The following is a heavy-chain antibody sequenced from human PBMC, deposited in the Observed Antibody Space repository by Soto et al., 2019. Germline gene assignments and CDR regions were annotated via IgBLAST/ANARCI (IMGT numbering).Heavy chain of an antibody. CDR3: AREGRSSSSIDY. CDR2: IYYSGST. CDR1: GGSVSSGSYY. Sequence: SETLSLTCTVSGGSVSSGSYYWSWIRQPPGKGLEWIGYIYYSGSTNYNPSLKSRVTISVDTSKNQFSLKLSSVTAADTAVYYCAREGRSSSSIDYWGQGTLVTASS. D-gene: IGHD6-13*01. J-gene: IGHJ4*02. V-gene: IGHV4-61*01.